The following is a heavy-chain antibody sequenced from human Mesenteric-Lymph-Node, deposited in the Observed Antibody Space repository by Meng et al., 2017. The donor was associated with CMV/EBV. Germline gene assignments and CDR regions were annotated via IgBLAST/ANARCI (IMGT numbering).Heavy chain of an antibody. Sequence: SEILSLTCTVSVGSISSSSYYWGWIRQPPGKGLEWIGSVYYSGSTYYNPSLKSRVTISVDTSKNQFSLKLSSVTAADTAVYYCGGGYCSSTSCYRGVGYVDYWGQGTLVTVSS. V-gene: IGHV4-39*07. CDR1: VGSISSSSYY. J-gene: IGHJ4*02. CDR3: GGGYCSSTSCYRGVGYVDY. D-gene: IGHD2-2*01. CDR2: VYYSGST.